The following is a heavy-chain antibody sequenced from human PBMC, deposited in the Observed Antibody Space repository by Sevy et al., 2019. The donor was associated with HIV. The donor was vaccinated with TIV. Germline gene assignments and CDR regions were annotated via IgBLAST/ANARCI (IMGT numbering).Heavy chain of an antibody. V-gene: IGHV3-30*18. J-gene: IGHJ6*02. CDR2: ISSDGDNK. CDR3: AKGLSSIYPYSMDV. CDR1: GFSFSRYG. D-gene: IGHD3-16*01. Sequence: GGSLRLSCEASGFSFSRYGMHWVRQVAGKGLEWVAVISSDGDNKYYSDSVRGRFAISRDNSENTMHLQMNNLRLDDTAVYYCAKGLSSIYPYSMDVWGQGTTVTVSS.